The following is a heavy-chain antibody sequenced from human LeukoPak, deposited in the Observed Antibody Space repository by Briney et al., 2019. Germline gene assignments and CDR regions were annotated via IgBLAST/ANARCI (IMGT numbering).Heavy chain of an antibody. J-gene: IGHJ4*02. CDR3: ARLRERWLQLEGLDFDY. D-gene: IGHD5-24*01. CDR2: IIPIFGIA. CDR1: GGTFSSYA. V-gene: IGHV1-69*04. Sequence: SVKVSCKASGGTFSSYAISWVRQAPGQGLERMGRIIPIFGIANYAQKFQGRVTITADKSTSTAYMELSSLRSEDTAVYYCARLRERWLQLEGLDFDYWGQGTLVTVSS.